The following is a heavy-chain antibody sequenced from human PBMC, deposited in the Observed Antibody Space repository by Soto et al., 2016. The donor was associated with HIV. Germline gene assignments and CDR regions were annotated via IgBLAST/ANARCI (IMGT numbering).Heavy chain of an antibody. CDR1: GLPFTSFA. CDR3: AKGGGNDFWTDYYDKGARLDH. V-gene: IGHV3-23*01. Sequence: EVQLLESGGGLVKPGGSLRLSCVVSGLPFTSFAISWVRQAPQKGLQWVSGISGRGDGTYYTDSVKGRFTISRDISRNTVYLQMNTVRVEDTAVYYCAKGGGNDFWTDYYDKGARLDHWGQGILVTVSS. J-gene: IGHJ4*02. CDR2: ISGRGDGT. D-gene: IGHD3-22*01.